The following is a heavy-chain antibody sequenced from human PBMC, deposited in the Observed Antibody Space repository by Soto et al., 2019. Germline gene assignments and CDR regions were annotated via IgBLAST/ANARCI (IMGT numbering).Heavy chain of an antibody. Sequence: QVQLVESGGGVVQPGRSLRLSCAASGFTFSSYGMHWVRQAPGKGLEWVAVIWNDGSEKYYEDSVKGRFTISREISKSTLYLQMNSLRDEYTAVYYCARYSLGRGYVLDYWGQGTMVTVSS. J-gene: IGHJ4*02. CDR2: IWNDGSEK. CDR3: ARYSLGRGYVLDY. CDR1: GFTFSSYG. V-gene: IGHV3-33*01. D-gene: IGHD5-12*01.